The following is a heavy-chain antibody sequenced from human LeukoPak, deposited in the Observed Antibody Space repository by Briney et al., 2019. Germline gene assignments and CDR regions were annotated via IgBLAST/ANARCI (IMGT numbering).Heavy chain of an antibody. J-gene: IGHJ3*02. CDR2: IYTTGRT. D-gene: IGHD7-27*01. CDR3: AKILGSGVWYGFDI. Sequence: SETLSLTCSVSGGSVNSYYWSWIRQPPGKGLEWIGYIYTTGRTNYTPTLKSRVTISVDTSPNQFSLKLSSVTAADTAVYYCAKILGSGVWYGFDIWGQGTMVTVSS. CDR1: GGSVNSYY. V-gene: IGHV4-4*09.